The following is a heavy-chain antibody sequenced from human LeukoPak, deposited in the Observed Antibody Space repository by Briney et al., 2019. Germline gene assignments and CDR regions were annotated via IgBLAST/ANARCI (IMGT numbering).Heavy chain of an antibody. J-gene: IGHJ6*03. CDR2: FDPEDGEI. V-gene: IGHV1-24*01. Sequence: ASVKVSCKVSGYTLSELPMHWVRQAPGKGLEWMGSFDPEDGEIIYAQKFQGRVTMTEDTSTDTAYMELSSLRSEDTAVYFCSTDRSGSYLDGRVAYYMDVWGKGTTVTVSS. D-gene: IGHD1-26*01. CDR3: STDRSGSYLDGRVAYYMDV. CDR1: GYTLSELP.